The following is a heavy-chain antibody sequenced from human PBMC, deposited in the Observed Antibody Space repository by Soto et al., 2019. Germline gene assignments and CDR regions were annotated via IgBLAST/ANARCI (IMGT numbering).Heavy chain of an antibody. J-gene: IGHJ6*02. V-gene: IGHV1-69*04. D-gene: IGHD2-2*01. CDR1: GGTFSSYA. Sequence: SVKVSCKASGGTFSSYAISWVRQAPGQGLEWMGRIIPILGIANYAQKFQGRVTITADKSTSTAYMELSSLRSEDTAVYYCARDQCSSTSCEYYGMDVWGQGTTVTVSS. CDR3: ARDQCSSTSCEYYGMDV. CDR2: IIPILGIA.